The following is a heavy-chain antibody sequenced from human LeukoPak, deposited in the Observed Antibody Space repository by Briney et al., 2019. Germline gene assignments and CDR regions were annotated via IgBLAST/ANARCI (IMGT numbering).Heavy chain of an antibody. V-gene: IGHV3-23*01. D-gene: IGHD6-13*01. J-gene: IGHJ6*02. Sequence: GGSLRLSCAASGFTFSSYAMSWVRQAPGKGLEWVSGISGSGGSTYYADPVKGRFTISRDNSKNTLYLQMNSLRAEDTAVYYCARTRGLAGTGALPTYYYYGMDVWGQGTTVTVSS. CDR2: ISGSGGST. CDR1: GFTFSSYA. CDR3: ARTRGLAGTGALPTYYYYGMDV.